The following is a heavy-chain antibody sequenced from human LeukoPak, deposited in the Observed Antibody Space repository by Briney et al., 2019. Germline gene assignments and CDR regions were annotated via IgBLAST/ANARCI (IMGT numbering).Heavy chain of an antibody. CDR2: IYHSGST. D-gene: IGHD6-19*01. CDR3: AKRSSGWYGSLDY. V-gene: IGHV4-4*02. J-gene: IGHJ4*02. CDR1: GGSISSSNW. Sequence: SETLSLTCAVSGGSISSSNWWSWVRQPPGKGLEWIGEIYHSGSTNYNPSLKSRVTISVDKSKNQFSLKLSSVTAADTAVYYCAKRSSGWYGSLDYWGQGSLVTVSS.